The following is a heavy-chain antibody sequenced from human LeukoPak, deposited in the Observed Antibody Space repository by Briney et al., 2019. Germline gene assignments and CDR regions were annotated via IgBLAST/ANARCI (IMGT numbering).Heavy chain of an antibody. CDR3: ARDRRGLTRSYYSDSSGYYIQY. J-gene: IGHJ4*02. CDR2: IIPIFGTA. Sequence: ASVKVSCKASGGTFSSYAISWVPQAPGQGLEWMGGIIPIFGTANYAQKFQGRVTITADESTSTAYLELSSLRSEDTAVYYCARDRRGLTRSYYSDSSGYYIQYWGQGTLVTVSS. CDR1: GGTFSSYA. V-gene: IGHV1-69*13. D-gene: IGHD3-22*01.